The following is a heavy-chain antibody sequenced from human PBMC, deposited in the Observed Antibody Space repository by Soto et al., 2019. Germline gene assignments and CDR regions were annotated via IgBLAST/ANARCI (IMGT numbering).Heavy chain of an antibody. Sequence: EVQLVESGGGLVQPGGSLRLSCAASGFTFSSYDMHWVRQATGKGLEWVSAIGTAGDPYYPGSVKGRFTISRDNSKNTLYLQMNSLRAEDTAVYYCARDLRYSSLSYYYYGMDVWGQGTTVTVSS. CDR3: ARDLRYSSLSYYYYGMDV. D-gene: IGHD5-18*01. V-gene: IGHV3-13*05. CDR2: IGTAGDP. CDR1: GFTFSSYD. J-gene: IGHJ6*02.